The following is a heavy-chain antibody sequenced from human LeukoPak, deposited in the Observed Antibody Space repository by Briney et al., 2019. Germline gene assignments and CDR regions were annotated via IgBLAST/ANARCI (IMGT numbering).Heavy chain of an antibody. CDR1: GDSISSYY. Sequence: PSETLSLTCTVSGDSISSYYWSWIRQPPGKGLEWIGYIYYSGSTNYNPSLKSRVTISVDTSKNQFSLKLSSVTAADTAVYYCARATYCGGDCPFDYWGQGTLVTVSS. CDR2: IYYSGST. J-gene: IGHJ4*02. V-gene: IGHV4-59*01. CDR3: ARATYCGGDCPFDY. D-gene: IGHD2-21*02.